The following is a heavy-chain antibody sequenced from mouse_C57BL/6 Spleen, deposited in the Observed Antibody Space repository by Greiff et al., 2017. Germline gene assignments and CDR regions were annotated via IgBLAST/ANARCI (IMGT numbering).Heavy chain of an antibody. Sequence: QVQLQQPGAELVRPGSSVKLSCKASGYTFTSYWMHWVKQRPIQGLEWIGNIDPSDSETHYNQKFKDKATLTVDKSSSTAYMQLSSLTSEDSAVYYCARRTVGDAMDYWGQGTSVTVSS. J-gene: IGHJ4*01. V-gene: IGHV1-52*01. CDR2: IDPSDSET. CDR1: GYTFTSYW. CDR3: ARRTVGDAMDY. D-gene: IGHD1-1*01.